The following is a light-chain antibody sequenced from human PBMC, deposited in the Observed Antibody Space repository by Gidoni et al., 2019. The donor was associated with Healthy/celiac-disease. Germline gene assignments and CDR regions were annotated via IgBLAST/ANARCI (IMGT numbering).Light chain of an antibody. Sequence: EIVLTQSPATLSLSPGERATLSCRASQSGNSYLAWYQQKPGQAPRLLSYDASNRATGIPARFSGSGSGTDFTLTISSLAPEDFAVYYCQQRSNWPPRFTFGGGTKVEIK. CDR1: QSGNSY. CDR2: DAS. CDR3: QQRSNWPPRFT. J-gene: IGKJ4*01. V-gene: IGKV3-11*01.